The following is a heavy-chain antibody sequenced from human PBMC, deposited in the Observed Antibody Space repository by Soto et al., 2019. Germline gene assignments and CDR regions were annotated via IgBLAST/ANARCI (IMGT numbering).Heavy chain of an antibody. CDR1: GFTFSSYA. J-gene: IGHJ3*02. V-gene: IGHV3-23*01. CDR3: AKRRGSDNAFDI. D-gene: IGHD1-26*01. CDR2: ISGSGGST. Sequence: PGGSLRLSCAASGFTFSSYAMSWVRQAPGKGLEWVSAISGSGGSTYYADSVKGRFTISRDNSKNTLHLQMNSLRAEDTAVYYCAKRRGSDNAFDIWGQGTMVTVSS.